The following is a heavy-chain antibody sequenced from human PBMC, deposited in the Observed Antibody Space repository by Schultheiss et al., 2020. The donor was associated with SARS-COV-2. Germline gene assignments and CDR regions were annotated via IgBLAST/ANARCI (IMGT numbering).Heavy chain of an antibody. CDR1: GYTFTSYY. J-gene: IGHJ4*02. D-gene: IGHD3-16*01. Sequence: ASVKVSCKASGYTFTSYYMHWVRQAPGQGLEWMGWISAYNGNTNYAQKLQGRVTMTTDTSTSTAYMELSSLRAEDTAVYYCARDREVWDYWGQGTLVTVSS. V-gene: IGHV1-18*04. CDR3: ARDREVWDY. CDR2: ISAYNGNT.